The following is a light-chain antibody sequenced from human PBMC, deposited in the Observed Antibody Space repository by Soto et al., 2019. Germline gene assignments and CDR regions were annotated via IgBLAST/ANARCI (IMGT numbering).Light chain of an antibody. Sequence: QSVLTQPRSVSGSPGQSVTISCTGTSSDVGGYNYVSWYQQHPGKAPKLMIYDVSKRPSGVPDRFSGSNSGNTASLTISGLQAEDEADYYCCSYAGSYTLRVFGGGTKLTVL. CDR3: CSYAGSYTLRV. CDR2: DVS. CDR1: SSDVGGYNY. J-gene: IGLJ3*02. V-gene: IGLV2-11*01.